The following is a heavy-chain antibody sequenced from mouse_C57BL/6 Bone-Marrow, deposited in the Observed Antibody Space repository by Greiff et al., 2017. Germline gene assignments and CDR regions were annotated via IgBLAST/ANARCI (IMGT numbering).Heavy chain of an antibody. D-gene: IGHD2-5*01. J-gene: IGHJ1*03. CDR3: SRPYYSNYWYFEV. CDR2: IYPGSGST. V-gene: IGHV1-55*01. CDR1: GYTFTSYW. Sequence: QVQLQQSGAELVKPGASVKMSCKASGYTFTSYWITWVKQRPGQGLEWIGEIYPGSGSTNYNEKFKSKATMTVDTSSSTAYMQLSSLTSEDSAVYDYSRPYYSNYWYFEVWGTGTRATVSA.